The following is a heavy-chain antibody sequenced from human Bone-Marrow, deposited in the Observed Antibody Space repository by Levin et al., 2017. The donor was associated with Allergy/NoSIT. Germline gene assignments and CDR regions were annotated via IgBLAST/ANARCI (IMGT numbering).Heavy chain of an antibody. V-gene: IGHV6-1*01. D-gene: IGHD4-23*01. CDR2: TYYRSKWSH. CDR3: ARDRPGGFLFDY. Sequence: SQTLSLPCAISGDTVSNNSSTWHWIRQSPSRGLEWLGRTYYRSKWSHDYAVSVKSRITINPDTSKNQFSLLLNSVTPEDTAVYYCARDRPGGFLFDYWGQGTLVTVSS. CDR1: GDTVSNNSST. J-gene: IGHJ4*02.